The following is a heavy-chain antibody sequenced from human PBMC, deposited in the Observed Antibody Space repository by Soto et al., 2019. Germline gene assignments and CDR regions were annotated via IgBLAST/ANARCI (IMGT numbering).Heavy chain of an antibody. CDR2: IYWDDDK. CDR1: GFSLSTSGVG. J-gene: IGHJ3*01. CDR3: AHRLITDILCGYYNVGNDAYAL. Sequence: QITLKESGPTLVKPTQPLTLTCTFSGFSLSTSGVGVGWIRQPPGKALEWLALIYWDDDKRYSPSLKSRLTINNDASKNQVVLTLINIDPVDTATYHCAHRLITDILCGYYNVGNDAYALLGQGTIVTVSS. D-gene: IGHD3-9*01. V-gene: IGHV2-5*02.